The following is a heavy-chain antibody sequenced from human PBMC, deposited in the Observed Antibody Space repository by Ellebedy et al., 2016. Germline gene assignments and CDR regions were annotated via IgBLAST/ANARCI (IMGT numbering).Heavy chain of an antibody. CDR2: IIPIFGTG. J-gene: IGHJ5*02. V-gene: IGHV1-69*13. D-gene: IGHD1/OR15-1a*01. Sequence: SVKVSCKASGFNSHSISWVRQAPGHGLEWMGEIIPIFGTGKYAQKFQDRITLTADQSRNTTYLEVTGLRSDDTAVYYCVRRATRFNNLNWFEPWGQGALVTVSA. CDR3: VRRATRFNNLNWFEP. CDR1: GFNSHS.